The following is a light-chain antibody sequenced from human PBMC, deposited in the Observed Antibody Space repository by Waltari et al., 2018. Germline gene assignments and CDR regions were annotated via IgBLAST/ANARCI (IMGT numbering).Light chain of an antibody. J-gene: IGKJ4*01. Sequence: DIQMTQSPSSLSASVGDRVTIPCRASQSISSYLNWYQQKPGKAPKLLIYSAPSLQSGVPSRFSGGGSGADFTLTISSLEPEDFATYFCQQSYSKPPTFGGGTK. CDR2: SAP. CDR1: QSISSY. V-gene: IGKV1-39*01. CDR3: QQSYSKPPT.